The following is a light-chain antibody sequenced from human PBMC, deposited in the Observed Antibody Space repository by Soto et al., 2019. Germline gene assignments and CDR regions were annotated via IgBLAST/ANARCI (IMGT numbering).Light chain of an antibody. CDR1: QNVDSNY. CDR2: GAS. V-gene: IGKV3-20*01. Sequence: EILSAQSPGALSLSPGTETTLPCRARQNVDSNYLAWYQQKPGQTPRLXIYGASGRADGIPHRFSGSGFGTDFTLTISKVEPEDFAVYYCQQYGTPRSVTFGQGTRLEIK. CDR3: QQYGTPRSVT. J-gene: IGKJ5*01.